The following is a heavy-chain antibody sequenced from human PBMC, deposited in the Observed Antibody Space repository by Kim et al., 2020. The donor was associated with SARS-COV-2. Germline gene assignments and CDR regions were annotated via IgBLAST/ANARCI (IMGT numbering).Heavy chain of an antibody. CDR3: AKGVVVVATYFHH. D-gene: IGHD2-15*01. Sequence: GVSLRLSCAASGFTFSTYGMHWVRQAPGKGLEWVAVISYDGNNEYYADSVKGRFTISRDNSKNTLYLQMNSLRPEDTAVYYCAKGVVVVATYFHHWGQGTLVIVSS. CDR1: GFTFSTYG. CDR2: ISYDGNNE. J-gene: IGHJ1*01. V-gene: IGHV3-30*18.